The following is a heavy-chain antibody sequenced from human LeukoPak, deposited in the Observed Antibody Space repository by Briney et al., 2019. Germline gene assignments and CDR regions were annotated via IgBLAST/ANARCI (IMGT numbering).Heavy chain of an antibody. D-gene: IGHD6-13*01. V-gene: IGHV4-30-2*01. CDR3: ARDVAAAGPDY. CDR2: IYHSGST. Sequence: SQTLSLTYTVSGGSISSGGYYWSWIRQPPGKGLEWIGYIYHSGSTYYNPSLKSRVTISVDRSKNQFSLKLSSVTAADTAVYYCARDVAAAGPDYWGQGTLVTVSS. CDR1: GGSISSGGYY. J-gene: IGHJ4*02.